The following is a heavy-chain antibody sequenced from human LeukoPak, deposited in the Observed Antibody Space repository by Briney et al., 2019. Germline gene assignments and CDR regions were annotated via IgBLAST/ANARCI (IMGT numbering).Heavy chain of an antibody. CDR1: GFTFSSYA. V-gene: IGHV3-23*01. D-gene: IGHD6-19*01. J-gene: IGHJ4*02. CDR2: ISGSGGST. Sequence: GGSLRLSCAASGFTFSSYAMSWVRQAPGKGLEWVSAISGSGGSTYYADSVKGRFTISRDNSKNSLYLQMNSLRTEDTALYYCAKVTVAGTGPVDYWGQGTLVTVSS. CDR3: AKVTVAGTGPVDY.